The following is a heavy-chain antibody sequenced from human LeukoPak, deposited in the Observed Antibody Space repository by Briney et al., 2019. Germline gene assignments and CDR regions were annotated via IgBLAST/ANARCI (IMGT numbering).Heavy chain of an antibody. V-gene: IGHV4-39*07. D-gene: IGHD3-22*01. CDR2: IHYSGST. Sequence: PSETLSLTCTVSGGSISSSNYYWGWIRQPPGKGLEWTGSIHYSGSTYYNPSLESRVTISVDTSKNQFSLKLSSVTAADTAVYYCARSYYYDSSGYYFWYFDLWGRGTLVTVSS. J-gene: IGHJ2*01. CDR3: ARSYYYDSSGYYFWYFDL. CDR1: GGSISSSNYY.